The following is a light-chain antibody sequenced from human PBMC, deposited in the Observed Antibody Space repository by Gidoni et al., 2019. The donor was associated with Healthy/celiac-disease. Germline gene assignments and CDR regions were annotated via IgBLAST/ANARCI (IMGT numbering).Light chain of an antibody. V-gene: IGLV1-40*01. Sequence: QSVLPQPPSVSGAPGQRVTISCTGSSSNIGAGYDVHWYQQPPGTAPKPLIYGNSNRPSGVPERFSGSKSGTSASLAITGLQAEDEADYYCQSYDSSLSGSVFGGGTKLTVL. CDR3: QSYDSSLSGSV. CDR1: SSNIGAGYD. J-gene: IGLJ2*01. CDR2: GNS.